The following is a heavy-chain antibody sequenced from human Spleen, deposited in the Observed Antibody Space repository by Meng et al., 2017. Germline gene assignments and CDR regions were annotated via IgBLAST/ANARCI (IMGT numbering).Heavy chain of an antibody. CDR1: GFTFSSYG. Sequence: GESLKISCAASGFTFSSYGMHWVRQAPGKGLEWVAVICYNGSNKYYADSVKGRFTFSRDNSKNTLYLQMNGLRAEDTAVYYCAKAPTGGGGGSYYFDYWGRGTLVTVSS. CDR3: AKAPTGGGGGSYYFDY. V-gene: IGHV3-33*06. J-gene: IGHJ4*02. CDR2: ICYNGSNK. D-gene: IGHD6-19*01.